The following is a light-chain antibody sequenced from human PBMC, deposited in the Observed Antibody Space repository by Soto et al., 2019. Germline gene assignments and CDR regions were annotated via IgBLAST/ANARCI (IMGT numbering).Light chain of an antibody. CDR2: LNNDGSH. Sequence: QLVLTQSPSASASLGASVKLTCTLSSGHSSYAIAWHQQQPEKGPRYLMKLNNDGSHSKGDGIPDRFSGSSSGAERYLTISSLQSEDEADYYCQPWGTGIAYVSGGGTKVTVL. V-gene: IGLV4-69*01. J-gene: IGLJ3*02. CDR1: SGHSSYA. CDR3: QPWGTGIAYV.